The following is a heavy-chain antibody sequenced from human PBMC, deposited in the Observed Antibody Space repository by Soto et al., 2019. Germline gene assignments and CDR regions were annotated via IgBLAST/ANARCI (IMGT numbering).Heavy chain of an antibody. D-gene: IGHD3-10*01. Sequence: QVHLVQSGVEVKTPGASVKVSCQASGYTFFTYDISWVRQAPGQGLEWMGWISTYSGDTKYAQKFQGRVTMTTDTPTDTAHPELEGLKTYGPAVNFLSRHPRPTTIGDLVDPRGQGTLVTVSS. CDR1: GYTFFTYD. V-gene: IGHV1-18*01. CDR2: ISTYSGDT. CDR3: SRHPRPTTIGDLVDP. J-gene: IGHJ5*02.